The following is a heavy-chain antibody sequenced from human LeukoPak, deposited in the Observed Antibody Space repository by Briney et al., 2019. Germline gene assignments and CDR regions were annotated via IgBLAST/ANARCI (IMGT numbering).Heavy chain of an antibody. CDR3: AMIYDFWSGYYHYFDY. D-gene: IGHD3-3*01. V-gene: IGHV1-46*01. CDR2: ISPSGGST. CDR1: GYTFTSYY. Sequence: ASVKVSCKASGYTFTSYYMHWVRQAPGQGLEWMGIISPSGGSTSYAQKFQGRVTMTRDTSTSTVYMELSSLRSEDTAVYYCAMIYDFWSGYYHYFDYWGQGTLVTVSS. J-gene: IGHJ4*02.